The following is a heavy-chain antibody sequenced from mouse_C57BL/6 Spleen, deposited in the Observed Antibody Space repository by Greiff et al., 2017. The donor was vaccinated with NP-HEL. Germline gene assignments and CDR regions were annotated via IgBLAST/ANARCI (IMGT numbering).Heavy chain of an antibody. Sequence: QVQLQQPGTELVKPGASVKLSCKASGYTFTSYWMHWVKQRPGQGLEWIGNINPSNGGTNYNEKFKSKATLTVDKSSSTAYMQLSSLTSEDSAVYYCARVNYSNFHYYAMDYWGQGTSVTVSS. V-gene: IGHV1-53*01. D-gene: IGHD2-5*01. CDR2: INPSNGGT. CDR3: ARVNYSNFHYYAMDY. CDR1: GYTFTSYW. J-gene: IGHJ4*01.